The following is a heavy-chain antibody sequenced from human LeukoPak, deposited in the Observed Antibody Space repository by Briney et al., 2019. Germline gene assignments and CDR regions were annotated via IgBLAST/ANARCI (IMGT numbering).Heavy chain of an antibody. V-gene: IGHV3-21*01. J-gene: IGHJ5*02. CDR2: ISRSSSYI. D-gene: IGHD3-9*01. Sequence: GGSLRLSCAASGFTFSSYSMNWVRQAPGKGPEWVSSISRSSSYIYYADSVKGRFTISRDNAKNTLYLQMNSLRAEDTAVYYCARDPSAYYDILTGSSDNWFDPWGQGTLVTVSS. CDR3: ARDPSAYYDILTGSSDNWFDP. CDR1: GFTFSSYS.